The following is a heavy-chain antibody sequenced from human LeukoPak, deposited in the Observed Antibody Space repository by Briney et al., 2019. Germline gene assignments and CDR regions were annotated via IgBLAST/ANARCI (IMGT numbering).Heavy chain of an antibody. D-gene: IGHD6-13*01. J-gene: IGHJ4*02. V-gene: IGHV1-8*01. CDR3: ARDPHRDKYSNNWDFDY. CDR2: MNPNSGNT. CDR1: GYTFTSYD. Sequence: ASVKVSCKASGYTFTSYDINWVRQATGQGLEWMGWMNPNSGNTGYAQKFQGRVTMTRNTSISTAYMELRSLTSDDTAVYYCARDPHRDKYSNNWDFDYWGQGTLVIVSS.